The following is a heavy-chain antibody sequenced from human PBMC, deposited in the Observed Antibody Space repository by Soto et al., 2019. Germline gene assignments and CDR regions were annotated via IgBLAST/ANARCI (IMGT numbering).Heavy chain of an antibody. V-gene: IGHV1-46*01. CDR3: ARGGHVVVVTAALDY. CDR1: GDTFTNYY. Sequence: QVQLMQSGAEVQKPGASVKVSCKASGDTFTNYYIHWVRQAPGRGLEWMGTVNHSGGNTTYAQHFQGRVTRTRDTSTSTLFMELSSLTSDDTAAYYCARGGHVVVVTAALDYWGQGTLVTVSS. CDR2: VNHSGGNT. D-gene: IGHD2-21*02. J-gene: IGHJ4*02.